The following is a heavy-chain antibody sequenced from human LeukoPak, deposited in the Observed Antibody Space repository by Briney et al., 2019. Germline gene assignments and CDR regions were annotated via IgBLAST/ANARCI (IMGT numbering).Heavy chain of an antibody. CDR3: ASLADWYYYDDSGYPLGAFDI. CDR1: GYSISSGYY. V-gene: IGHV4-38-2*02. Sequence: PSETLSLTCTVSGYSISSGYYWGWIRQSPVKGLEWIGSIYHSGSTYYNPSLKSRVTISVDTSKDQFSLKLTSVTAADTAVYYCASLADWYYYDDSGYPLGAFDIWGQGTMVTVSS. CDR2: IYHSGST. J-gene: IGHJ3*02. D-gene: IGHD3-22*01.